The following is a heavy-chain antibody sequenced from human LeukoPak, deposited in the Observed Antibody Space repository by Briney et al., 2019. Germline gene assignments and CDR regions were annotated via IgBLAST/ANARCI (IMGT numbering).Heavy chain of an antibody. CDR3: AKDLGLDYSILTHFVL. D-gene: IGHD4-11*01. J-gene: IGHJ4*02. CDR1: GFTFSSYA. Sequence: GGPLRLSCAASGFTFSSYAMSWVRQAPGKGLEWVSAISGSGGSTYSADSVKGRVTISRDNSKNRLYLQMNSLRAEETAVYYCAKDLGLDYSILTHFVLWGQGTLVTVSS. V-gene: IGHV3-23*01. CDR2: ISGSGGST.